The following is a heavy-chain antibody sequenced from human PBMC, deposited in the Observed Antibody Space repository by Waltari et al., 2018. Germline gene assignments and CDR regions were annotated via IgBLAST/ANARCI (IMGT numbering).Heavy chain of an antibody. J-gene: IGHJ4*02. CDR3: AKGSGYIRDY. V-gene: IGHV3-66*01. CDR2: ISTTGDT. D-gene: IGHD3-3*01. CDR1: GFALRSRY. Sequence: EVQLVESGGGLVQPGGSLRLSCEASGFALRSRYMRWVRQAPGKGLEWVSSISTTGDTHYADSVRGRSVISRDTPKNTLFLQMNSVRPEDTAVYYCAKGSGYIRDYWGQGILVTVSS.